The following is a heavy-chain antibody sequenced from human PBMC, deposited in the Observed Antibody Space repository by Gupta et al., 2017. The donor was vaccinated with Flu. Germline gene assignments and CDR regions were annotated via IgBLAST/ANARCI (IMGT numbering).Heavy chain of an antibody. Sequence: EVQLVESGGGLVQPGGSLRLSCAASGFTFSSYEMNWVRQAPGKGLEWVSYISSSGSTIYYADSVKGRFTISRDNAKNSLYLQMNSLRAEDTAVYYCARSQPDGYSSGWSSDYWGQGTLVTVSS. D-gene: IGHD6-19*01. CDR1: GFTFSSYE. J-gene: IGHJ4*02. V-gene: IGHV3-48*03. CDR2: ISSSGSTI. CDR3: ARSQPDGYSSGWSSDY.